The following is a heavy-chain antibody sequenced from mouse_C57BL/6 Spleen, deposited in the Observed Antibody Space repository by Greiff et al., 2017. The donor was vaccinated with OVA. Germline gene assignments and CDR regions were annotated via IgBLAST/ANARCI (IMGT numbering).Heavy chain of an antibody. CDR2: IYLRDGGP. D-gene: IGHD1-1*02. CDR1: GYTFTSYD. J-gene: IGHJ2*01. Sequence: QVQLQQSGPELVKPGASVKLSCKASGYTFTSYDINWVKQRPGQGLEWIGWIYLRDGGPKYNEKLKGKATLTVDTSSITAYMELHSLASEDAAVYFCAISWEVDFDYWGQGTTLTVSS. V-gene: IGHV1-85*01. CDR3: AISWEVDFDY.